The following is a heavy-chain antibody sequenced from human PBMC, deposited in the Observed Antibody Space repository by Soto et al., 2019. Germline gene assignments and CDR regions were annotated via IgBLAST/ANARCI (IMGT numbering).Heavy chain of an antibody. CDR1: GYSFAGYW. V-gene: IGHV5-10-1*01. J-gene: IGHJ4*02. D-gene: IGHD3-22*01. CDR2: IDPHDSQT. Sequence: PGESLKISCKGSGYSFAGYWITWVRQKPGKGLEWMGRIDPHDSQTYYSPSFRGHVTISVTKSITTVFLQWSSLRASDTAMYYCARQIYDSDTGPNFQYYFDSWGQGTPVTVS. CDR3: ARQIYDSDTGPNFQYYFDS.